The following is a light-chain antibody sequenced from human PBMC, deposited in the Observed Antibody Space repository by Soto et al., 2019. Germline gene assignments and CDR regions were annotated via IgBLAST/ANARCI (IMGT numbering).Light chain of an antibody. CDR1: SSNIGGNY. Sequence: QSVLTQPPSASGTPGQRVTISCSGSSSNIGGNYVCWYQQLPGTAPKLLIYRNNERPSGVPDRFSGSKSGTSASLAISGLQSEDEADYYCAAWDDSLRGYVFGAGTKVTVL. V-gene: IGLV1-47*01. J-gene: IGLJ1*01. CDR2: RNN. CDR3: AAWDDSLRGYV.